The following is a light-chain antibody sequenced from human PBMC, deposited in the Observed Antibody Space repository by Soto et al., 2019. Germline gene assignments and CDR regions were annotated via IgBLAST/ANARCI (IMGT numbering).Light chain of an antibody. J-gene: IGKJ1*01. Sequence: EIVLTQSPATLSVSPGERATLSCRASQSVSSNLAWYQQKPGQAPSLLMYGASTRATGIPARFSGSGSGTEFTLSISSLMSDDFAGYYCQEYNSWPTFGQGTRVEIK. CDR2: GAS. CDR3: QEYNSWPT. V-gene: IGKV3-15*01. CDR1: QSVSSN.